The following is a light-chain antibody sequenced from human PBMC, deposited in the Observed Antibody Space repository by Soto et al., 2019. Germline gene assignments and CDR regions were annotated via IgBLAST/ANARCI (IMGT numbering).Light chain of an antibody. J-gene: IGKJ2*01. CDR1: QSVSSY. CDR2: DAF. Sequence: EIVLTQSPATLSLSPGERATLSCRASQSVSSYLAWYQQKPGQAPRLLIYDAFNRATGIPARFSGSGSGTDFTLTISSLEPEDFAVYYCQQCNNLYTFGQGTKLEIK. CDR3: QQCNNLYT. V-gene: IGKV3-11*01.